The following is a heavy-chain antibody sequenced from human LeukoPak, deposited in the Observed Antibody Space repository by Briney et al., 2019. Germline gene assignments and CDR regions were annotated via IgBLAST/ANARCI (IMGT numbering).Heavy chain of an antibody. CDR2: IDYSGST. V-gene: IGHV4-59*08. J-gene: IGHJ4*02. Sequence: MPSETLSLTCSVSGDSISSYYWSWIRQPPGKGLEWIGYIDYSGSTNYSPSLKNRVTISADTSKNQFSLKLTSLTAADTALYFCARHYSSDPFDYWGQGTLVTVSS. CDR1: GDSISSYY. D-gene: IGHD2-21*01. CDR3: ARHYSSDPFDY.